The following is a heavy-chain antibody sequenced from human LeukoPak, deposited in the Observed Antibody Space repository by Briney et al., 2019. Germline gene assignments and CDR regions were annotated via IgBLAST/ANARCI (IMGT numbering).Heavy chain of an antibody. V-gene: IGHV1-46*01. CDR1: GYTFTSYY. CDR2: INPSGGST. Sequence: ASVKVSCKTSGYTFTSYYMHWVRQAPGQGLEWMGIINPSGGSTSYAQKFQGRVTMTRDMSTSTVYMELSSLRSEDTAVYYCAREGPSIATNDAFDIWGQGTMVTVSS. J-gene: IGHJ3*02. CDR3: AREGPSIATNDAFDI. D-gene: IGHD6-6*01.